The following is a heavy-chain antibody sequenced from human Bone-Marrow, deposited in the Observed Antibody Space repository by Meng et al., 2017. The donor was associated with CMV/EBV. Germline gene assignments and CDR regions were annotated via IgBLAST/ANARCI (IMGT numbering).Heavy chain of an antibody. V-gene: IGHV1-2*02. Sequence: ASVKVSCKASGDTFSSYAISWVRQAPGQGLEWMGWINPNSGGTNYAQKFQGRVTMTRDTSISTAYMELSRLRSDDTAVYYCARGGCSSTSCSPEWFDPWGQGTLVTVSS. CDR3: ARGGCSSTSCSPEWFDP. CDR2: INPNSGGT. D-gene: IGHD2-2*01. CDR1: GDTFSSYA. J-gene: IGHJ5*02.